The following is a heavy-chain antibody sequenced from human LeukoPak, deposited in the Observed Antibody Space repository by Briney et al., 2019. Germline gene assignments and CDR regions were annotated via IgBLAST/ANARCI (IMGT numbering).Heavy chain of an antibody. CDR1: GGSISSGSYY. Sequence: SETLSLTCTVSGGSISSGSYYWRWLRQPAGKGLEGIGRIYTSGSTNYNPSLKSRVTISVDTSKNQFSLKLSSVTAADTAVYYCARHHRYYGSGSSYYFDYWGQGTLVTASS. CDR2: IYTSGST. V-gene: IGHV4-61*02. CDR3: ARHHRYYGSGSSYYFDY. D-gene: IGHD3-10*01. J-gene: IGHJ4*02.